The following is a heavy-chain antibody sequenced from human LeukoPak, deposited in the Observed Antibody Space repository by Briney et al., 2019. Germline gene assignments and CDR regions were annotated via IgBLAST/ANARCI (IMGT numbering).Heavy chain of an antibody. V-gene: IGHV4-34*01. CDR2: INHSGST. CDR3: ANNDYSNYGSDY. J-gene: IGHJ4*02. Sequence: SETLSLTXAVYGGSFSGYYWSWIRQPPGKGLEWIGEINHSGSTNYNPSLKSRVTISVDTSKNQFSLKLSSVTAADTAVYYCANNDYSNYGSDYWGQGTLVTVSS. CDR1: GGSFSGYY. D-gene: IGHD4-11*01.